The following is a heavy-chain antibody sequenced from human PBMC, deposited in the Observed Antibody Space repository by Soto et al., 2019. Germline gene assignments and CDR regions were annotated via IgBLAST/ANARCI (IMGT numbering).Heavy chain of an antibody. D-gene: IGHD3-16*01. Sequence: PSETLSLTCTVSGGSISSFAYYWGWIRQPPGKGLEWIGTVYYNENTYYNPSLRSRLTISVDTSKSQISLTLTSVTAADSAVYYCQGGDFWGQGTRVTVSS. CDR2: VYYNENT. J-gene: IGHJ4*02. CDR3: QGGDF. CDR1: GGSISSFAYY. V-gene: IGHV4-39*07.